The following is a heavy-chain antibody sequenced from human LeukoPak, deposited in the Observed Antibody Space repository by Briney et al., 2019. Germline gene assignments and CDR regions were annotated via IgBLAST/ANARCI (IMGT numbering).Heavy chain of an antibody. CDR2: IHYSGGT. CDR3: VRGTLAAAGNFDH. D-gene: IGHD6-13*01. Sequence: SETLSLTCTVSGGSLSSYYWSWIRQPPGKRLEWIGYIHYSGGTYYSLSLESRVTLSVDTSKNQFSLRVTSVTAADTAVYYCVRGTLAAAGNFDHWGQGLLVTVSS. V-gene: IGHV4-59*01. CDR1: GGSLSSYY. J-gene: IGHJ4*02.